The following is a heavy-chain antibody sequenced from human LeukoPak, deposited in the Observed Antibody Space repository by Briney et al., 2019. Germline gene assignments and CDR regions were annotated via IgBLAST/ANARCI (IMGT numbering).Heavy chain of an antibody. D-gene: IGHD1-26*01. CDR2: ISSRGKTI. V-gene: IGHV3-48*03. Sequence: GGSLRLSCTASGCTFSSYEMSWVRQAPGKGLEWLSYISSRGKTINYADSVKGRFTISRDNARTSLYLQMNSLRAEDTAVYYCVSLSGSYFDDWGQGTLVTVSS. CDR3: VSLSGSYFDD. CDR1: GCTFSSYE. J-gene: IGHJ4*02.